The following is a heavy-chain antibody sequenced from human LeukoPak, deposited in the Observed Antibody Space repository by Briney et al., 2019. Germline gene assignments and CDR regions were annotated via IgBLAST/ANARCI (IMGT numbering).Heavy chain of an antibody. CDR3: ARASEYCSSTTCYDPYSFDY. J-gene: IGHJ4*02. CDR1: GGSFSSTNYF. Sequence: SETLSLTCTVSGGSFSSTNYFWGWIRQPPGKGLEWIGTIYFGGSGGTYYNPSLRSRVTISVDTSKNQFSLNLSSVTAADTAVYYCARASEYCSSTTCYDPYSFDYWGQGTLVTVSS. D-gene: IGHD2-2*01. V-gene: IGHV4-39*01. CDR2: IYFGGSGGT.